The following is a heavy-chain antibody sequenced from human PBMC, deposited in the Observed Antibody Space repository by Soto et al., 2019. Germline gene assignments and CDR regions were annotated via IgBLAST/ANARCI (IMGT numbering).Heavy chain of an antibody. Sequence: DVELLESGGGLVQPGGSLRLSCTVSGFTFSGYDMFWVRRAPGKGLEWVATVNPSGGDTHYAGSVKGRFTISRDNSENTLYLQMNSLRVDDTAVYYCAKPEGAKVPAWPFDYWGQGTLVTVSS. J-gene: IGHJ4*02. CDR1: GFTFSGYD. V-gene: IGHV3-23*01. D-gene: IGHD2-2*01. CDR3: AKPEGAKVPAWPFDY. CDR2: VNPSGGDT.